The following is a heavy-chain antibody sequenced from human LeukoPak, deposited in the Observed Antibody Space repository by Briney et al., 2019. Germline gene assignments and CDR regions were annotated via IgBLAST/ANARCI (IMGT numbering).Heavy chain of an antibody. Sequence: PSQTLSLTCAVSGGAISSGGYSWSWIRQPPGKGLEWIGYIYHSGSTYSNPSLKSRVTISVDRSKNQFSLKLSSVTAADTAVYYCARGTVTTWEGFDPWGQGTLVTASS. J-gene: IGHJ5*02. CDR1: GGAISSGGYS. CDR2: IYHSGST. CDR3: ARGTVTTWEGFDP. D-gene: IGHD4-11*01. V-gene: IGHV4-30-2*01.